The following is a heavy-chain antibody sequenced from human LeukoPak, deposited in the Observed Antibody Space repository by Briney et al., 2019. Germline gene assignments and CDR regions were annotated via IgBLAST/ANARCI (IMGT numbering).Heavy chain of an antibody. CDR1: GGSISSGSYY. J-gene: IGHJ4*02. V-gene: IGHV4-61*02. Sequence: PSETLSLTCTVSGGSISSGSYYWSWIRQPAGKGLEWIGRIYTSGSTNYNPSLKSRVTISVDTSKNQFSLKLSSVTAADTAVYYCARGALYSSSFYPPEYWGQGTLVTVSS. CDR2: IYTSGST. D-gene: IGHD6-6*01. CDR3: ARGALYSSSFYPPEY.